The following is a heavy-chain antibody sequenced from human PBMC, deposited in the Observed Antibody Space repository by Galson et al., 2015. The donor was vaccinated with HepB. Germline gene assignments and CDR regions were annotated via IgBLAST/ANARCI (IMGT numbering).Heavy chain of an antibody. D-gene: IGHD3-10*01. CDR1: AFTFRNYA. J-gene: IGHJ4*02. CDR3: AGGEYYYFSGTYYVY. CDR2: ISGSSGST. Sequence: SLRLSCAASAFTFRNYAMNWVRQAPGKGLEWVSFISGSSGSTYYADSVKGRFTISRDNSKNTLYLEMNNLRADDTVVYYCAGGEYYYFSGTYYVYWGQGTLVTVSS. V-gene: IGHV3-23*01.